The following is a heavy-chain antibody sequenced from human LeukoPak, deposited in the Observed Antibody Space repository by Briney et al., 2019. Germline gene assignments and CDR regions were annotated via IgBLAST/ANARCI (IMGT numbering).Heavy chain of an antibody. V-gene: IGHV4-61*02. CDR2: IYTSGST. J-gene: IGHJ3*02. D-gene: IGHD3-22*01. CDR1: GGSISSGSYY. CDR3: ARANGYYDSSGYYYSDAFDI. Sequence: PSQTLSLTCTVSGGSISSGSYYWSWIRQPAGKGLEWIGRIYTSGSTNYNPSLKSRVTISVDTSKNQFSLTLSSVTAADTAVYYCARANGYYDSSGYYYSDAFDIWGQGTMVTVSS.